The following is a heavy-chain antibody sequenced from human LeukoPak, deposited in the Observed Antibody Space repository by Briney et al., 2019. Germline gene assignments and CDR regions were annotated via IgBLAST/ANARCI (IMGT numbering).Heavy chain of an antibody. J-gene: IGHJ4*02. V-gene: IGHV3-11*04. Sequence: GGSLRLSCAASGFTFSDYYMNWVRQAPGKGLEWVSYIGGGGSTRYYADSVKGRFTISRDNAKSSLYLQMNSLRAEDTAVYYCARDITIFGVVIINYFDYWGQGTLVTVSS. CDR1: GFTFSDYY. D-gene: IGHD3-3*01. CDR3: ARDITIFGVVIINYFDY. CDR2: IGGGGSTR.